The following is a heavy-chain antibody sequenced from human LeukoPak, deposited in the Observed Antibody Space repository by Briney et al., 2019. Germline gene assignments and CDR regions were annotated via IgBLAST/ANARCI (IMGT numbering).Heavy chain of an antibody. J-gene: IGHJ4*02. CDR1: GFTFSSYS. D-gene: IGHD5-24*01. CDR2: IYSGGNT. CDR3: ASQGRWLQSPLDY. Sequence: GGSLRLSCAASGFTFSSYSMNWVRQAPGKGLEWVSVIYSGGNTYYADSVKGRFTISRDNSKNTLYLQMNSLRAEDTAVYYCASQGRWLQSPLDYWGQGTLVTVSS. V-gene: IGHV3-66*04.